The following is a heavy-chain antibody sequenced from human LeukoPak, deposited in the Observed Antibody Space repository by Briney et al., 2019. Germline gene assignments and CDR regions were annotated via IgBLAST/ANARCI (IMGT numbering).Heavy chain of an antibody. V-gene: IGHV1-69*05. CDR1: GGTFSSYA. J-gene: IGHJ3*02. CDR2: IIPIFGTA. CDR3: ASNYDYVWGSYRYPSDAFDI. Sequence: SVTVSFKASGGTFSSYAISWVRQAPGQGLEWMGGIIPIFGTANCAQKFQGRVTITTDESTSTAYMELSSLRSEDTAVYYCASNYDYVWGSYRYPSDAFDIWGQGTMVTVSS. D-gene: IGHD3-16*02.